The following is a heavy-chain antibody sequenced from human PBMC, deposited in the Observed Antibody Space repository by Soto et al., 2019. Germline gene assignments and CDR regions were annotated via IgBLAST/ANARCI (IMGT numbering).Heavy chain of an antibody. CDR2: INHSGST. D-gene: IGHD5-18*01. Sequence: QVQLQQWGAGLLKPSETLSLTCAVYGGSFSGYYWSWIRQPPGKGLEWIGEINHSGSTNYNPSLKRRVTISVDTSKNQFSLMLSSVTAADTAVYYCARLGYSYGLNWFDPWGQGTLVTVSS. J-gene: IGHJ5*02. V-gene: IGHV4-34*01. CDR3: ARLGYSYGLNWFDP. CDR1: GGSFSGYY.